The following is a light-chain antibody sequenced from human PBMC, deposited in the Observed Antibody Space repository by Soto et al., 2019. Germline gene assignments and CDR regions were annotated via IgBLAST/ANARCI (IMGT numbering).Light chain of an antibody. CDR2: GAS. Sequence: EIVLTQSPCTLSLSPGEGATRACMASQSVSSSSVAWYQQKPGQSPRLLMYGASNRATGIPDRFSGSGSGTDFTLTISRLEPEDFAVYYCQQYGTSPRTFGQGTKVDIK. CDR3: QQYGTSPRT. J-gene: IGKJ1*01. CDR1: QSVSSSS. V-gene: IGKV3-20*01.